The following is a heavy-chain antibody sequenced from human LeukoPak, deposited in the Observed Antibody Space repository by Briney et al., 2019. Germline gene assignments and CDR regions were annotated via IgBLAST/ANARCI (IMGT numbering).Heavy chain of an antibody. D-gene: IGHD7-27*01. V-gene: IGHV1-2*06. CDR2: INPSSGVT. CDR3: ARDLSSTPNWEFDY. J-gene: IGHJ4*02. CDR1: GYTFNGYF. Sequence: ASVKVSCNTSGYTFNGYFIHWVRQAAGQGLEWMGRINPSSGVTEYAQNFQGKVAMSRDTSISTASMELSWLTSDDTAVYYCARDLSSTPNWEFDYWGQGTLVTVSS.